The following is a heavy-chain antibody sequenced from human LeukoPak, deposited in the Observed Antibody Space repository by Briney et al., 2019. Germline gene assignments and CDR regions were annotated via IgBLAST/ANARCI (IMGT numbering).Heavy chain of an antibody. D-gene: IGHD6-19*01. CDR1: GDSFSSINGA. J-gene: IGHJ4*02. CDR3: ARDVGNTGWYTFDF. V-gene: IGHV6-1*01. Sequence: SQTLSLTCAISGDSFSSINGAWNWLRQSPSRGLEWLGRTYFRSQWYYDYAVSFQGLITINPDTSNNQFSLLLTSLSPEDTAVYYCARDVGNTGWYTFDFWGQGTLVTVSS. CDR2: TYFRSQWYY.